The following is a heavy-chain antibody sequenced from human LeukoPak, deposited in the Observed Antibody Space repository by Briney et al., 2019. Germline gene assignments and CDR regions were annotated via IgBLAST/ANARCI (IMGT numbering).Heavy chain of an antibody. J-gene: IGHJ4*02. V-gene: IGHV3-23*01. CDR1: GFSFSSYA. CDR2: ISGSGGTT. D-gene: IGHD5-24*01. Sequence: PGGSLRLSCAASGFSFSSYAMSWVRQAPGKGLEWVSGISGSGGTTYYADSVKGRITISRDNSKNTLYLQMNSLRAEGTAVYYCAKDRNGYNYRDYWGQGTLVTVSS. CDR3: AKDRNGYNYRDY.